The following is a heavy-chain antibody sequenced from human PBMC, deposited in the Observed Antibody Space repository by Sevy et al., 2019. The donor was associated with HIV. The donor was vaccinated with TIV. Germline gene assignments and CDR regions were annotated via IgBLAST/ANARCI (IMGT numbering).Heavy chain of an antibody. D-gene: IGHD4-17*01. J-gene: IGHJ6*03. CDR3: AGHGDSLHDYGGNEQFYYYFYMDV. Sequence: ASVKVSCKASGYTFTSYGISWVRQAPGQGLEWMGWINAYNGNTNYAQKLQGRVTMTTDTSTRTAYMELRSLGSDDTAVYYCAGHGDSLHDYGGNEQFYYYFYMDVWGEGTTVTVSS. CDR2: INAYNGNT. V-gene: IGHV1-18*01. CDR1: GYTFTSYG.